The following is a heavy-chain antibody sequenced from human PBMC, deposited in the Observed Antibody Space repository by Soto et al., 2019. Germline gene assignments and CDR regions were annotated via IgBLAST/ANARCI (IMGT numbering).Heavy chain of an antibody. CDR2: ISANGGSI. J-gene: IGHJ5*02. V-gene: IGHV3-23*01. Sequence: EAQLLASGGGLVQPGGSLRLSCVGSGFTFRDHAMRWVRQAPGRGLEWVSAISANGGSIQHADSVKGRFSVSRDNAKNTVYLQMDNLRTEDLAVYYCAKDRYYDTPGWFDPWGQGSRVIVSS. CDR3: AKDRYYDTPGWFDP. D-gene: IGHD3-22*01. CDR1: GFTFRDHA.